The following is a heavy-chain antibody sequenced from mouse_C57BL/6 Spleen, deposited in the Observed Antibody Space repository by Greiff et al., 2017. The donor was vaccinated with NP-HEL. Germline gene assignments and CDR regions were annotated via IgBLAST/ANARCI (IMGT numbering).Heavy chain of an antibody. CDR1: GFTFSDYG. CDR2: ISSGSSTI. CDR3: ERGDSYYYGSSYDFDY. V-gene: IGHV5-17*01. J-gene: IGHJ2*01. Sequence: VESGGGLVKPGGSLKLSCAASGFTFSDYGMHWVRQAPEKGLEWVAYISSGSSTIYYADTVKGRFTISRDNAQNTLFRQMTSLRSEDTAMYYGERGDSYYYGSSYDFDYWGQGTTLTVSS. D-gene: IGHD1-1*01.